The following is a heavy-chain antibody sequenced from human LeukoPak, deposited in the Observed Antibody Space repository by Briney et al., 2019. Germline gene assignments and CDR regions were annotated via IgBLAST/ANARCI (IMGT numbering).Heavy chain of an antibody. CDR1: GFTFSSYW. D-gene: IGHD3-22*01. J-gene: IGHJ4*02. CDR3: ARERKGYYDSSGYSYFFDY. CDR2: INSDGSST. V-gene: IGHV3-74*01. Sequence: SGGSLRLSCAASGFTFSSYWMHWVRQAPGKGLVWVSRINSDGSSTSYADSVKGRFTISRDNAKNTLYLQMNSLRAEDTAVYYCARERKGYYDSSGYSYFFDYWGQGTLVTVSS.